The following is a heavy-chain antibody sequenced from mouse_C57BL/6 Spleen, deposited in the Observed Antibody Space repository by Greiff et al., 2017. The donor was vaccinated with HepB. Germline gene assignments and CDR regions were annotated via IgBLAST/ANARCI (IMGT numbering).Heavy chain of an antibody. D-gene: IGHD2-1*01. Sequence: QVQLKQSGPELVKPGASVKISCKASGYAFSSSWMNWVKQRPGKGLEWIGRIYPGDGDTNYNGKFKGKATLTADKSSSTAYMQLSSLTSEDSAVYFCARWGNYGWFAYWGQGTLVTVSA. CDR2: IYPGDGDT. J-gene: IGHJ3*01. V-gene: IGHV1-82*01. CDR3: ARWGNYGWFAY. CDR1: GYAFSSSW.